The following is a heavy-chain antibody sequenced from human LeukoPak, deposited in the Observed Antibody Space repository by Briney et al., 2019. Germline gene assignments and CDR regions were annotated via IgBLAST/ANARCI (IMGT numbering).Heavy chain of an antibody. V-gene: IGHV3-30*18. CDR2: KSYDGSNK. CDR3: AKGDCSSTSCLPFDY. Sequence: GSLRLSCAASGFTFISYGMHWVRQAPGKGLEWVAVKSYDGSNKYYADSVKGRFTISRDNSKNTLYLQMNSLRAEDTAVYYCAKGDCSSTSCLPFDYWGQGTLVTVSS. CDR1: GFTFISYG. D-gene: IGHD2-2*01. J-gene: IGHJ4*02.